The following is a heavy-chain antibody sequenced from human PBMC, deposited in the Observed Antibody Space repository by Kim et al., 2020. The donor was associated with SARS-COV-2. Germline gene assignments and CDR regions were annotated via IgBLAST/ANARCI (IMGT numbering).Heavy chain of an antibody. CDR2: IYYSGST. D-gene: IGHD4-4*01. J-gene: IGHJ4*02. Sequence: SETLSLTCTVSGGSISSYYWSWIRQPPGKGLEWIGYIYYSGSTNYNPSLKSRVTISVHTSKNQFSLKLSSVTAADTAVYYCARMTTVTTFDYWGQGTLVTVSS. V-gene: IGHV4-59*01. CDR3: ARMTTVTTFDY. CDR1: GGSISSYY.